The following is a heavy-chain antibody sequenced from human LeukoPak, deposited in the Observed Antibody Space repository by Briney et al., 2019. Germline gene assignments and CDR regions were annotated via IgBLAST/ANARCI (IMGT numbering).Heavy chain of an antibody. J-gene: IGHJ5*02. CDR2: ISSHNGNT. V-gene: IGHV1-18*01. CDR3: ARDVPGSIGTTARFDP. Sequence: ASVKVSCKVSGYTLTELSMHWVRQAPGQGLEWMGWISSHNGNTNYAQKFHGRLTMTTDTSTSTAYMELRSLRSDDTGVYYCARDVPGSIGTTARFDPWGQGTLVTVSS. D-gene: IGHD1-1*01. CDR1: GYTLTELS.